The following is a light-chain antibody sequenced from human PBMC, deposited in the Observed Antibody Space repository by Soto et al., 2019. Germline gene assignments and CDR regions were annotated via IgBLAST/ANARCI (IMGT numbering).Light chain of an antibody. V-gene: IGKV1-17*01. CDR3: QQLERYPST. CDR1: QGIRDD. Sequence: IQMTQSPSALSASVGDRVTITCRASQGIRDDLGWYQQKPGEAPKALIYGASNLQSGVPSRFSASGSGTDFTLTISSLQPEDFATYYCQQLERYPSTFGGGTKVDIK. J-gene: IGKJ4*01. CDR2: GAS.